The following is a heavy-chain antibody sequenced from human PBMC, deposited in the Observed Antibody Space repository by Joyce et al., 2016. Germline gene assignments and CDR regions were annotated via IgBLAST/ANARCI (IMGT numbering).Heavy chain of an antibody. CDR3: ARGVDIVTNYFFRYYMDV. CDR2: INHFGSS. Sequence: QVQLQQWGAGLLKPSETLSLTCAVHGGSFSGYYWGWLRQPPGNVLEWIGKINHFGSSGYFPSLKSRDTISLEASKNQFSVRLTSVTASDTAVYYCARGVDIVTNYFFRYYMDVWGKGTTVTVSS. V-gene: IGHV4-34*02. J-gene: IGHJ6*03. D-gene: IGHD3-9*01. CDR1: GGSFSGYY.